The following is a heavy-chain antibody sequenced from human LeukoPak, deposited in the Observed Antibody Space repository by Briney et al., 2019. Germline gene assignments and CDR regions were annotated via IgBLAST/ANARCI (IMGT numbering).Heavy chain of an antibody. V-gene: IGHV3-30*02. J-gene: IGHJ4*02. CDR3: AKSAAAGPFFDY. D-gene: IGHD6-13*01. CDR2: VRYDESTK. CDR1: GFTFSNYG. Sequence: GGSLRLSCAASGFTFSNYGMHWVRQAPGKGLEWVAFVRYDESTKFYADSVKGRFTISRDNSKNTLYLQMNSLRAEDTAVYYCAKSAAAGPFFDYWGQGTLVTVSS.